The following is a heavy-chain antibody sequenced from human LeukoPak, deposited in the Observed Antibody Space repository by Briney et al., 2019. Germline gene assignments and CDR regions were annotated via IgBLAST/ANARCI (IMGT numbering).Heavy chain of an antibody. Sequence: ASVKVSCKASGGTFSSYAISWVRQAPGQGLEWMGGVIPIFGTANYAQKFQGRVTITADESTSTAYMELSSLRSEDTAVYYCARRSLAVAAGVWYSYFDYGGQGTLLTVSS. CDR2: VIPIFGTA. CDR1: GGTFSSYA. V-gene: IGHV1-69*13. D-gene: IGHD6-19*01. J-gene: IGHJ4*02. CDR3: ARRSLAVAAGVWYSYFDY.